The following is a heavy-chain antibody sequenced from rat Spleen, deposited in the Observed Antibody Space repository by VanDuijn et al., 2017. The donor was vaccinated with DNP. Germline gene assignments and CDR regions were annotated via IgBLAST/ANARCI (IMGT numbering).Heavy chain of an antibody. Sequence: EVQLQESGPGLVKPSQSLSLTCSVTGYPIISNYWGWIRKFPGNKMEYIGHISYSGTTNYNPPLKSRISITRDTSKNQFFLQLSSVTTEDTATYYCARWNIGTTTLDYWGQGVMVTVSS. V-gene: IGHV3-1*01. CDR2: ISYSGTT. J-gene: IGHJ2*01. CDR3: ARWNIGTTTLDY. D-gene: IGHD1-5*01. CDR1: GYPIISNY.